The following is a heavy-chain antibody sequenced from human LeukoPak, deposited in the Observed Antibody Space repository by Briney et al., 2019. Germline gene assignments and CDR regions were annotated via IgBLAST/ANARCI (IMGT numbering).Heavy chain of an antibody. CDR1: GGSFSGYY. D-gene: IGHD1-7*01. CDR3: ARARAGTTALDY. Sequence: PSETLSLTCAVYGGSFSGYYWSWIRQPPGKGLEWIGEINHSGSTNYNPSLKSRVTISVDTSKNQFSPKLSSVTAADTAVYYCARARAGTTALDYWGQGTLVTVSS. CDR2: INHSGST. J-gene: IGHJ4*02. V-gene: IGHV4-34*01.